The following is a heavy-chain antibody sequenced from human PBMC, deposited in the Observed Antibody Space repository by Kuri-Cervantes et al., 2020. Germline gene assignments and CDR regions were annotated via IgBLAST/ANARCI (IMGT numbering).Heavy chain of an antibody. J-gene: IGHJ4*02. CDR1: GFTFSDYY. CDR2: ISSSGSTI. CDR3: AKVGQWEVIRGGFDY. D-gene: IGHD1-26*01. V-gene: IGHV3-11*01. Sequence: GESLKISCAASGFTFSDYYMSWIRQAPGKGLEWVSYISSSGSTIYYADSVKGRLTISRDNARNTLYLQMNSLRAEDTAVYYCAKVGQWEVIRGGFDYWGQGTLVTVSS.